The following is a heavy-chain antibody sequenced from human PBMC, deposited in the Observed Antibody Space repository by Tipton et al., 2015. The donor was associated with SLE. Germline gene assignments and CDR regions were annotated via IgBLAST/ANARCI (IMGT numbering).Heavy chain of an antibody. J-gene: IGHJ3*02. CDR2: FYAGGSI. Sequence: TLSLTCTVPGHSLSNGDYYWGWFRQPPGKGLEWIGSFYAGGSIYYKPSLESRVTASMDTSKNHLSLTLTSVTAADTAIYFCARQGTDGWYDAFDIWGPGTMVTVSS. D-gene: IGHD6-19*01. CDR1: GHSLSNGDYY. CDR3: ARQGTDGWYDAFDI. V-gene: IGHV4-39*07.